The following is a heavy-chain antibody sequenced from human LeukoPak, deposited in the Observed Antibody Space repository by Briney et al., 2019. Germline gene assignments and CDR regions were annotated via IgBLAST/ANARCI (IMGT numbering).Heavy chain of an antibody. Sequence: GSLRLSCAASGFTFSSYSMNWVRQAPGKGLEWVSSISSSSSYIYYADSVKGRFTISRDNAKNSLYLQMNSLRAEDTAVYYCARAKTYYYDSSGYYPTFDPRGQGTLVTVSS. D-gene: IGHD3-22*01. J-gene: IGHJ5*02. CDR1: GFTFSSYS. CDR3: ARAKTYYYDSSGYYPTFDP. V-gene: IGHV3-21*01. CDR2: ISSSSSYI.